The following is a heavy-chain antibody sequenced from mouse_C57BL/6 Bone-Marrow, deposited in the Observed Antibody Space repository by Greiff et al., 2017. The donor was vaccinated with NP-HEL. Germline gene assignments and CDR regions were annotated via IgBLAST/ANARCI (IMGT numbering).Heavy chain of an antibody. V-gene: IGHV1-66*01. CDR2: IYPGSGNT. J-gene: IGHJ3*01. CDR1: GYSFTSYY. D-gene: IGHD3-2*02. CDR3: ARWLRGFAY. Sequence: VQLQESGPELVKPGASVKISCKASGYSFTSYYIHWVKQRPGQGLEWIGWIYPGSGNTKYNEKFKGKATLTADTSSSTAYMQLSSLTSEDSAVYYCARWLRGFAYWGQGILVTVSA.